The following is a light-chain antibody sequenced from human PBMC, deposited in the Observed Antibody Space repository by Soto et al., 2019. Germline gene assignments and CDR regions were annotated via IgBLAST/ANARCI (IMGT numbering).Light chain of an antibody. CDR1: TSNIGSNS. V-gene: IGLV1-44*01. Sequence: QSVLTQPPSASGTPGQRVTISCSGSTSNIGSNSVNWYQQLPGTAPKPLLYSSDRRPSGVPDRFSGSKSGTSASLAINGLQPEDEADYYCAAWDDSLNGWVFGGGTKLTVL. CDR2: SSD. CDR3: AAWDDSLNGWV. J-gene: IGLJ3*02.